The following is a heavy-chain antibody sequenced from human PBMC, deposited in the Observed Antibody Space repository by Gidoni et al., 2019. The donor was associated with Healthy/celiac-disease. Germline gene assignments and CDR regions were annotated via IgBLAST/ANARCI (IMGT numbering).Heavy chain of an antibody. V-gene: IGHV2-5*02. J-gene: IGHJ3*02. CDR2: IYWDDDK. CDR3: AHRRAGIAAAGDAFDI. D-gene: IGHD6-13*01. CDR1: GFSLSTSGVG. Sequence: QITLKESGPTLVKPTQTLTLTCTFSGFSLSTSGVGVGWIRQPPGKALEWLALIYWDDDKRYSPSLKSRLTITKDTSKNQVVLTMTNMDPVDTATYYCAHRRAGIAAAGDAFDIWGQGTMVTVSS.